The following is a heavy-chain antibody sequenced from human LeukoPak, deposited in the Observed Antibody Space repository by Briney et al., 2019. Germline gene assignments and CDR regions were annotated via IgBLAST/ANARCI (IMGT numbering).Heavy chain of an antibody. V-gene: IGHV3-23*01. CDR1: GFTFSSYA. J-gene: IGHJ4*02. D-gene: IGHD3-22*01. CDR2: ISGSGGST. CDR3: AKDGVPYDSSGYYWFDY. Sequence: GGSLRLSCAASGFTFSSYAMSWVRQAPGKGLEWVSAISGSGGSTYYADSVKGRFTISRDNSKNTLYLQMNSLRAEDTAVYYCAKDGVPYDSSGYYWFDYWGQGTLVTVSS.